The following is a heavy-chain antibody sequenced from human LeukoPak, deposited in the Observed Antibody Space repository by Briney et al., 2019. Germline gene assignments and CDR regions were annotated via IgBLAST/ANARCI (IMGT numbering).Heavy chain of an antibody. J-gene: IGHJ6*02. D-gene: IGHD3-9*01. Sequence: GGSLRLSCAASGFTVSSYYMSWVRQAPGKGLEWVSVIYSGGSTYYADSVKGRFTISRDNSKNTLYLQMNSLRAEDTAVYYCAKDYDILTGPDYYYYGMDVWGQGTTVTVSS. V-gene: IGHV3-53*05. CDR1: GFTVSSYY. CDR2: IYSGGST. CDR3: AKDYDILTGPDYYYYGMDV.